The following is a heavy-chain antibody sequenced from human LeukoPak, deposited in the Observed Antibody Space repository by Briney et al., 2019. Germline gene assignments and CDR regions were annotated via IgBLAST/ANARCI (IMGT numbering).Heavy chain of an antibody. CDR1: GFTVSSNY. CDR2: IYSGGST. D-gene: IGHD4-17*01. J-gene: IGHJ4*02. Sequence: GGSLRLSCAASGFTVSSNYMSWVRQAPGKGLEWVSVIYSGGSTYYADSVKGRFTISRDNSKNTLYLQMNSLRAEDTAVYYCASKSSDHGELRFDYWGQGTLVTVSS. CDR3: ASKSSDHGELRFDY. V-gene: IGHV3-53*01.